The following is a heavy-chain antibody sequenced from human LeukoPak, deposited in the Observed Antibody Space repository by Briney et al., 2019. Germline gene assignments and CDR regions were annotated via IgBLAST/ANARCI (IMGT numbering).Heavy chain of an antibody. CDR2: LFNSGST. V-gene: IGHV4-59*01. CDR1: GGSISSYY. CDR3: ARGRGYYYDSSAYGAFDV. Sequence: SETLSLTCTVSGGSISSYYWSWIRQPPGKGLEWIGYLFNSGSTNYNPSLRSRVTISVDTSKNQFSLKPSSVTAADTAVYYCARGRGYYYDSSAYGAFDVWGQGTVVTVSS. D-gene: IGHD3-22*01. J-gene: IGHJ3*01.